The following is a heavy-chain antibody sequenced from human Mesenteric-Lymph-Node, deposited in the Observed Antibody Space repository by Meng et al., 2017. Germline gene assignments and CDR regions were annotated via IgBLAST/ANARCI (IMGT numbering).Heavy chain of an antibody. V-gene: IGHV3-74*01. CDR2: ITSDGSIT. Sequence: VQLVESGRGVVQPGRSLRLSCAASGFIFSNYWMHWVRQVPGKGLVWVSDITSDGSITRYADSLKGRFTISRDNSKNTLYLQMDSLRAEDTAVYYCARDHTGHPAVDYWGQGTLVTVSS. CDR3: ARDHTGHPAVDY. J-gene: IGHJ4*02. CDR1: GFIFSNYW. D-gene: IGHD1-1*01.